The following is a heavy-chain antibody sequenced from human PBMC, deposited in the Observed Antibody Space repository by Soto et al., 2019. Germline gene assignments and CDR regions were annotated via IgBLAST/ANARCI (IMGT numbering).Heavy chain of an antibody. V-gene: IGHV4-34*01. D-gene: IGHD6-6*01. CDR1: GGSFSGYY. CDR2: INHSGST. J-gene: IGHJ6*02. CDR3: ARGRGWATEARFFVYGMDG. Sequence: SETLSLTCAVYGGSFSGYYWSWIRQPPGKGLEWIGEINHSGSTNYNPSLKSRVTISVDTSKNQFSLKLSSVTAADTAVYYCARGRGWATEARFFVYGMDGWGQGTTVTVSS.